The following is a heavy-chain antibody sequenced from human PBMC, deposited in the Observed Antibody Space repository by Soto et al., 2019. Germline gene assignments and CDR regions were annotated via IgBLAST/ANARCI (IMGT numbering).Heavy chain of an antibody. CDR1: GFTFSSYV. V-gene: IGHV3-30*18. Sequence: PGGSLRLSCAGSGFTFSSYVIHWVRQAPGKGLEWVAVISYDGGNEKYADSVKGRFTISRDDSQNTVYLQMNSLKTDDTAVYFCEKDRYSGTYPTDLDAWGKGRQFIVSS. J-gene: IGHJ5*02. CDR2: ISYDGGNE. CDR3: EKDRYSGTYPTDLDA. D-gene: IGHD1-26*01.